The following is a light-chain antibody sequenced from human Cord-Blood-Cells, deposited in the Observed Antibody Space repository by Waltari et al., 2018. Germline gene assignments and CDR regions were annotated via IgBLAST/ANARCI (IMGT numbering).Light chain of an antibody. Sequence: QSALTQPPSAAGSPGQSVTISCTGTSSDVGGYYYFSWYQQHPGKAPKLMLYEVSKRPSGVPDRFSGSKSGNTASLTVSGLQAEDEADYYCSSYAGSNRVFGGGTKLTVL. CDR3: SSYAGSNRV. CDR1: SSDVGGYYY. J-gene: IGLJ3*02. CDR2: EVS. V-gene: IGLV2-8*01.